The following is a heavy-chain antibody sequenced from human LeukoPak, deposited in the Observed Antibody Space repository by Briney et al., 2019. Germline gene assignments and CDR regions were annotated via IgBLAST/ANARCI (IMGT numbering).Heavy chain of an antibody. CDR1: GFTFSDYH. J-gene: IGHJ4*02. CDR3: ARALYSSSWYEPLDY. D-gene: IGHD6-13*01. CDR2: ISSSSSYT. V-gene: IGHV3-11*05. Sequence: GGSLRLSCAASGFTFSDYHMSWIRQAPGKGLEWVSYISSSSSYTNYADSVKGRFTISRDNAKNSLYLQMNSLRAEDTAVHYCARALYSSSWYEPLDYWGREPWSPSPQ.